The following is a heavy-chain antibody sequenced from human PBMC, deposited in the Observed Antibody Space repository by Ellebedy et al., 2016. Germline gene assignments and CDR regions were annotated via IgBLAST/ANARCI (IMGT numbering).Heavy chain of an antibody. J-gene: IGHJ4*02. D-gene: IGHD3-10*01. V-gene: IGHV1-69*04. Sequence: SVKVSCXASGGTFSSYAISWVRQAPGQGLEWMGRIIPILGIANYAQKFQGRVTITTDKSTSTAYMELSSLRSEDTAVYYCARDLVRGASGYWGQGTLVTVSS. CDR2: IIPILGIA. CDR3: ARDLVRGASGY. CDR1: GGTFSSYA.